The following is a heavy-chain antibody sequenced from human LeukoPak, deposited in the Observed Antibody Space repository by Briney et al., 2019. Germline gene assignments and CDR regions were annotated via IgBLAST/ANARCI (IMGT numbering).Heavy chain of an antibody. D-gene: IGHD2-2*01. CDR2: IYHSGST. J-gene: IGHJ6*03. CDR1: GGSISSGGYY. V-gene: IGHV4-30-2*01. Sequence: SETLSLTCTVSGGSISSGGYYWSWIRQPPGKGLEWIGYIYHSGSTYYNPSLKSRVTISVDRSKNQFSLKLSSVTAADTAVYYYARVACSSTSCPRYYYYMDVWGKGTTVTVSS. CDR3: ARVACSSTSCPRYYYYMDV.